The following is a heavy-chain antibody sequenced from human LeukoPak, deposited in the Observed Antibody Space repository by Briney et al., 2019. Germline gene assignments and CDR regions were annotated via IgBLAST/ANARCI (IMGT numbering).Heavy chain of an antibody. J-gene: IGHJ3*02. CDR3: ARPGDYYDSSGYSDAFDI. V-gene: IGHV1-69*13. CDR2: IIPIFGTA. Sequence: ASVKVSCKASGGTFSSYAISWVRQAPGQGLEWMRGIIPIFGTANYAQKFQGRVTITADESTSTAYMELSSLRSEDTAVYYCARPGDYYDSSGYSDAFDIWGQGTMVTVSS. D-gene: IGHD3-22*01. CDR1: GGTFSSYA.